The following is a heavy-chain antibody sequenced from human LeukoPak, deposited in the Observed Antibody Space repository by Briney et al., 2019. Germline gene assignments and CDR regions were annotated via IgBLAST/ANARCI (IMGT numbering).Heavy chain of an antibody. CDR1: GGSFSGYY. CDR2: INHSGST. Sequence: SETLSLTCAVYGGSFSGYYWSWNRQPPGKGLEWIGEINHSGSTNYNPSLKSRVTISVDTSKNQFSLKLSSVTAADTAVYYCARGEYQLLYPTPYFDYWGQGTLVTVSS. D-gene: IGHD2-2*02. CDR3: ARGEYQLLYPTPYFDY. V-gene: IGHV4-34*01. J-gene: IGHJ4*02.